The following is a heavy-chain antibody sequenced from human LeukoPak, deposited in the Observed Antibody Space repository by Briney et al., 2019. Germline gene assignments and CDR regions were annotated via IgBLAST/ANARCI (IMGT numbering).Heavy chain of an antibody. Sequence: SETLSLTRTVSGGSVSTSDYYWGWIRQSPVKGLEWIGDVFYTGKTNYNPSLRGRATISIDTSKNQFSLKLTYVTAADSAVYYCARVFDSWGQGTLVTVSS. CDR1: GGSVSTSDYY. CDR2: VFYTGKT. V-gene: IGHV4-39*07. CDR3: ARVFDS. J-gene: IGHJ4*02.